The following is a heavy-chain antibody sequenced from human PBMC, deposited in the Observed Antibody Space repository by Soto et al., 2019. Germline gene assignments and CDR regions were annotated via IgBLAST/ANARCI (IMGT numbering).Heavy chain of an antibody. V-gene: IGHV1-2*02. J-gene: IGHJ4*02. CDR2: IGPESGAT. CDR1: GYTFTGHY. CDR3: ARRDTSGFLRYFDN. Sequence: ASVKVSCKASGYTFTGHYIHWVRQAPEQGPEWMGEIGPESGATRYAQKFQGRVTMTRDKSTGTAYMELSSLRSEDTALYYCARRDTSGFLRYFDNWGQGTQVTVSS. D-gene: IGHD3-3*01.